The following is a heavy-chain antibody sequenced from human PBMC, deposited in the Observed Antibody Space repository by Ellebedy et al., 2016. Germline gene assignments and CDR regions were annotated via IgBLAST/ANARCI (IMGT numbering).Heavy chain of an antibody. CDR2: INSNSGAT. CDR1: GDIFTDYY. V-gene: IGHV1-2*02. CDR3: ARDPCTTTSCYTWFDP. Sequence: ASVKVSCKTSGDIFTDYYMHWVRQAPGQGLEWMGWINSNSGATNYAQKFQGRVTMTMDTSISTAYMELSRLRSDDTAVYYCARDPCTTTSCYTWFDPWGQGTLVTVSS. D-gene: IGHD2-2*02. J-gene: IGHJ5*02.